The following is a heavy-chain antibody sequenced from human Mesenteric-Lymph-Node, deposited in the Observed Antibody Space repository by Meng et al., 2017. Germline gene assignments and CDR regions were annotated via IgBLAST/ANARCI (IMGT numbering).Heavy chain of an antibody. CDR1: GSTFTSYY. CDR3: ARDRQGSGWSDY. D-gene: IGHD6-19*01. J-gene: IGHJ4*02. V-gene: IGHV1-46*01. CDR2: INPSGGST. Sequence: QGQLVPSGAEVNKPGASVKVSCHASGSTFTSYYMHWVRQAPGQGLEWMGIINPSGGSTSYAQKFQGRVTMTRDTSTSTVYMELSSLRSEDTAVYYCARDRQGSGWSDYWGQGTLVTVSS.